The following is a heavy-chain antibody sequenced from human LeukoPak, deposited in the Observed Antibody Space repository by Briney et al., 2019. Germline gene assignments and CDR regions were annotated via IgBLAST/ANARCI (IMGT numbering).Heavy chain of an antibody. CDR1: GFTFSSYA. CDR2: ISGSGGST. V-gene: IGHV3-23*01. D-gene: IGHD3-16*01. CDR3: AKDPTWGGLYYFDY. J-gene: IGHJ4*02. Sequence: PGGSLRLSCATSGFTFSSYAMSWVRQAPGKGLEWVSAISGSGGSTYYADSVKGRFTISRDNSKNTLYLQMNSLRAEDTAVYYCAKDPTWGGLYYFDYWGQGTLVTVSS.